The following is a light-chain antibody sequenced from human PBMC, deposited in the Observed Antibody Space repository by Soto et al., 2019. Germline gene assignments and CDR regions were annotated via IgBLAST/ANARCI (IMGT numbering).Light chain of an antibody. Sequence: IQMTQSPSTLSASVGDRVTITCRASQSIIKWVDWFQQKSGRAPKLLIYDAATLQSGVPSRFSGTGSGTDFSLTISSLQPEDFATYYCQQYNIGYTFGQGTRLDIK. V-gene: IGKV1-5*01. J-gene: IGKJ2*01. CDR3: QQYNIGYT. CDR1: QSIIKW. CDR2: DAA.